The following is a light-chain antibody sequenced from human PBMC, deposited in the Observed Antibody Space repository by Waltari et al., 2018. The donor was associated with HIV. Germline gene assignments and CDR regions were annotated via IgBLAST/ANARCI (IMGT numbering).Light chain of an antibody. J-gene: IGLJ2*01. CDR3: ASYIIGHAFV. CDR2: DAN. V-gene: IGLV2-14*01. CDR1: DSPILGYSS. Sequence: QSAVTQPASVSGSLGQSITISRTRADSPILGYSSFSWYQNHPDSTPRLLIFDANSRPSGVSVRFSGSKSGDTAFLTISGLQVEDEADYYCASYIIGHAFVFGGGTKVTVL.